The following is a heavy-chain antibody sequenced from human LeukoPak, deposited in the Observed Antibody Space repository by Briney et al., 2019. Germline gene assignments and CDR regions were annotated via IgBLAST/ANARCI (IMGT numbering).Heavy chain of an antibody. V-gene: IGHV3-74*01. Sequence: PGGSLRLSCAASGFTFSSYWMHCVRQAPGKGLVWVSRINSDWSSTIYADSVKGRFTISRDNAKNTLYLQMTSLRSEDTAVSYCANSDFDWLSTDYWGQGTLVTVSS. D-gene: IGHD3-9*01. CDR2: INSDWSST. J-gene: IGHJ4*02. CDR3: ANSDFDWLSTDY. CDR1: GFTFSSYW.